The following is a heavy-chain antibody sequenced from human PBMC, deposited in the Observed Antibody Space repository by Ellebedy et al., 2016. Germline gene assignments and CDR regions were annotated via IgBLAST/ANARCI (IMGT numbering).Heavy chain of an antibody. J-gene: IGHJ6*02. CDR1: GVSISSYY. CDR2: INHSGST. D-gene: IGHD3-10*01. V-gene: IGHV4-34*01. Sequence: SETLSLTXTVSGVSISSYYWSWIRQPPGKGLEWIGEINHSGSTDYNPSLKSRVTISVDTSKNQFSLKLSSVTAADTAVYYCARGARGGSGSYVYYYYYGMDVWGQGTTVTVSS. CDR3: ARGARGGSGSYVYYYYYGMDV.